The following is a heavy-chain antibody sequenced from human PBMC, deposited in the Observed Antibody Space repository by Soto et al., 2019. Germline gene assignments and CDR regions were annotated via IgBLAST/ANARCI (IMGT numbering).Heavy chain of an antibody. CDR1: GGSFSGYY. CDR2: INHSGST. J-gene: IGHJ4*02. D-gene: IGHD4-17*01. Sequence: SETLSLTCGVYGGSFSGYYWSWIRQPPGKGLEWIGEINHSGSTYYNPSLKSRVTISVDTSKNQFSLKLSSVTAADTAVYYCARGLHYGDYHSWGQGTLVTVSS. V-gene: IGHV4-34*01. CDR3: ARGLHYGDYHS.